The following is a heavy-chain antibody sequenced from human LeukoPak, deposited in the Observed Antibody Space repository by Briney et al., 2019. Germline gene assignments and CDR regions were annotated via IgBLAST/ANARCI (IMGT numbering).Heavy chain of an antibody. CDR3: ARGGLYCSSTSCPSSEY. V-gene: IGHV1-46*01. Sequence: ASVKVSCKASGYTFISHYMHWVRQAPGQGLEWMGVINPSGGSTSYAQKFQGRVTMTRDPSTSTVYMELSSLISEDTAVYYCARGGLYCSSTSCPSSEYWGQGTLVTVSS. CDR2: INPSGGST. CDR1: GYTFISHY. D-gene: IGHD2-2*01. J-gene: IGHJ4*02.